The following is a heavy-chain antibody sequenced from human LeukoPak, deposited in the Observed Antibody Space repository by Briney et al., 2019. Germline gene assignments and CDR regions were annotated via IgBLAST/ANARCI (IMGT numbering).Heavy chain of an antibody. CDR2: ISGSGGST. CDR3: AKAQGSWNFDY. V-gene: IGHV3-23*01. D-gene: IGHD6-13*01. Sequence: GGSLRLSCAASGFTFSNYGMNWVRQAPGKGLEWVSAISGSGGSTYYADSVKGRFTISRDNSKNTLYLQMNSLRAEDTAVYYCAKAQGSWNFDYWGQGTLVTVSS. CDR1: GFTFSNYG. J-gene: IGHJ4*02.